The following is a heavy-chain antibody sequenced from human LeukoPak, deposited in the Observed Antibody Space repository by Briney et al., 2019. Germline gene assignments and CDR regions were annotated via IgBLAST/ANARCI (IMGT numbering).Heavy chain of an antibody. J-gene: IGHJ4*02. V-gene: IGHV3-7*01. Sequence: GGSLRLSCAASGFTFSNYWMSWVRQAPGKGLEWVANIKEDGSNKVYVDSVKGRFTISRDNAKNSLYLQMNSLRDEDTAMYFCARRSIVARRVYYFDYWGQGTLVTVSS. D-gene: IGHD6-6*01. CDR1: GFTFSNYW. CDR2: IKEDGSNK. CDR3: ARRSIVARRVYYFDY.